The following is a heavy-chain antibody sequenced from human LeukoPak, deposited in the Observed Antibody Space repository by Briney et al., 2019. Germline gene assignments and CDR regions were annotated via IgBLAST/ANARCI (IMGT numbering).Heavy chain of an antibody. Sequence: GGSLRLSCTASGFTFGDYAMSWVRQAPGKGLEWVGFIWSKAYGGTTEYAASVKHRFTISRDDSKSIAYLQMNSLKTEDTAVYYCTSFDVGGYSGYEYFYYYMDVWGKGTTVTISS. V-gene: IGHV3-49*04. CDR1: GFTFGDYA. CDR2: IWSKAYGGTT. D-gene: IGHD5-12*01. CDR3: TSFDVGGYSGYEYFYYYMDV. J-gene: IGHJ6*03.